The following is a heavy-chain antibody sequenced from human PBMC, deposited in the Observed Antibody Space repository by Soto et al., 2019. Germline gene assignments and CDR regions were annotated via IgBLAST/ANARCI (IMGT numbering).Heavy chain of an antibody. J-gene: IGHJ5*02. Sequence: QVQLQQWGAGLLKPSETLSLTCAVYGGSFSDYYWSWIRQPPGKGLEWIGEINHRGSTTYNPSLKSRVTKSLDTSTHFSLKLSSVTAADTAVYYCAGGKAQFRLFDPWGQGTLLTVSS. V-gene: IGHV4-34*01. CDR2: INHRGST. D-gene: IGHD6-19*01. CDR3: AGGKAQFRLFDP. CDR1: GGSFSDYY.